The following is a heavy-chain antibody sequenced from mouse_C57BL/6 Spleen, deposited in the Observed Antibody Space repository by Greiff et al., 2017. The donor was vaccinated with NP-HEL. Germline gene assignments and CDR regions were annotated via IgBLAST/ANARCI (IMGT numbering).Heavy chain of an antibody. CDR3: AKKDYYGSSDAMDY. Sequence: VQLQQSGPGLVQPSQSLSITCTVSGFSLTSYGVHWVRQSPGKGLEWLGVIWRGGSTDYNAAFMSRLSITKDNSKSQVFFKMNSLQADDTAIYYCAKKDYYGSSDAMDYWGQGTSVTVSS. V-gene: IGHV2-5*01. CDR2: IWRGGST. D-gene: IGHD1-1*01. CDR1: GFSLTSYG. J-gene: IGHJ4*01.